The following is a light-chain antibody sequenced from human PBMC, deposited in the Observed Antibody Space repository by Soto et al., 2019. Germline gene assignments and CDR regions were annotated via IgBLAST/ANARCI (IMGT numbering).Light chain of an antibody. J-gene: IGLJ3*02. CDR2: GNS. CDR3: QSYDSSLSGWV. Sequence: QSVLTQPPSVSGAPGQRVTISCTGSSSNIGTYDVHWYQQLPGTAPKLLIYGNSNRPSGVPDRFSGSKSGTSASLAITGLQAEDEPDYYCQSYDSSLSGWVFGGGTKLTVL. V-gene: IGLV1-40*01. CDR1: SSNIGTYD.